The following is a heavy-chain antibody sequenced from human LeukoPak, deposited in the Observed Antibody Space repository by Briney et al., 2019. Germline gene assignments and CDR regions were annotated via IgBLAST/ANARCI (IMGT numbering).Heavy chain of an antibody. J-gene: IGHJ3*02. CDR3: AKDMGQWLGYHDAFDI. V-gene: IGHV3-9*03. CDR2: ISWNSGSI. D-gene: IGHD6-19*01. CDR1: GFTFDDYA. Sequence: PGGSLRLSCAASGFTFDDYAMHWVRQAPGKGLEWVSGISWNSGSIGYADSVKGRFIISRDNAKNSLYLQMNSLRAEDMALYYCAKDMGQWLGYHDAFDIWGQGTMVTVSS.